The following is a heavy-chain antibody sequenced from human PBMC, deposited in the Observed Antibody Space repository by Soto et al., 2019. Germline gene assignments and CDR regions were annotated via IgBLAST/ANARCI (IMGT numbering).Heavy chain of an antibody. Sequence: SETLSLTCTVSGGSISSGGYDWSWIRQHPGKGLEWIGDIYYSGSTYYNPSLKSRVTISVDTSKNQFSLKLSSVTAAETAVYYCARENWNYGMEVWGQGTTVTVSS. CDR1: GGSISSGGYD. CDR2: IYYSGST. J-gene: IGHJ6*02. D-gene: IGHD1-1*01. V-gene: IGHV4-61*08. CDR3: ARENWNYGMEV.